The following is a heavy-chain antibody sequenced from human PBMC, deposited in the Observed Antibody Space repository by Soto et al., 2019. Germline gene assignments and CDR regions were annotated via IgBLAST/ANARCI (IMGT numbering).Heavy chain of an antibody. CDR1: GFTFSSYG. Sequence: QVQLVESGGGVVQPGRSLRLSCAASGFTFSSYGMHWVRQAPGKGLEWVAVIWYDGSNKYYADSVKGRFTISRDNSKNPLYLQMNSLRAEDTAVYYCARPPRASSSWQFDYWGQGTLVTVSS. J-gene: IGHJ4*02. CDR3: ARPPRASSSWQFDY. D-gene: IGHD6-13*01. V-gene: IGHV3-33*01. CDR2: IWYDGSNK.